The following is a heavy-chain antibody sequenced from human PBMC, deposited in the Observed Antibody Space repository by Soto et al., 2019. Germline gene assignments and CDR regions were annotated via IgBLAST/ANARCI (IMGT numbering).Heavy chain of an antibody. CDR2: IYYSGST. CDR1: GGSISSGGYY. CDR3: ARVVRPLSYYDSSALGLDP. V-gene: IGHV4-31*03. J-gene: IGHJ5*02. D-gene: IGHD3-22*01. Sequence: SETLSLTCTVSGGSISSGGYYWSWIRQHPGKGLEWIGYIYYSGSTYYNPSLKSRVTISVDTSKNQFSLKLSSVTAADTAVYYCARVVRPLSYYDSSALGLDPWGQGTLVTVSS.